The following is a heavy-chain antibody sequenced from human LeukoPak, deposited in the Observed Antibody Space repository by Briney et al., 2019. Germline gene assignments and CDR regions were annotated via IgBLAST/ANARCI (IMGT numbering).Heavy chain of an antibody. J-gene: IGHJ4*02. D-gene: IGHD6-13*01. V-gene: IGHV3-53*01. CDR1: GVTVSGSY. CDR2: IYSGGST. Sequence: GGSLRLSCAASGVTVSGSYMSWVRQAPGKGLEWVSVIYSGGSTYYADSVKGRFTISRDNSKNTLYLQMNSLRAEDTAVYYCARDQFGIAAAGITDYWGQGTLVTVSS. CDR3: ARDQFGIAAAGITDY.